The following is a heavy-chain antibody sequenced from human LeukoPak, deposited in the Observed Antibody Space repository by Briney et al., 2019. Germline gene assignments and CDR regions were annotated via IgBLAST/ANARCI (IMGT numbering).Heavy chain of an antibody. Sequence: GGSLRLSCAASGFPFSRHAMSWVRQPPGKGLKWVAAISNGKTYYADSVRGRFAISRDDSTNTVYLHMNSLRDEDTALYHCVREAGYCAPVCVKTNWFDPWGQGTLVTVSS. J-gene: IGHJ5*02. CDR2: ISNGKT. D-gene: IGHD2-15*01. V-gene: IGHV3-23*01. CDR1: GFPFSRHA. CDR3: VREAGYCAPVCVKTNWFDP.